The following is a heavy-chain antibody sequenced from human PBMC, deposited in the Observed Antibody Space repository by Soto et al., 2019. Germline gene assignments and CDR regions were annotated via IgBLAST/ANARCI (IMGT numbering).Heavy chain of an antibody. Sequence: AGGSLRLSCAASGFTLSYYNIHWVRQAPGKGLEWVALVSLDGVNEYYADSMKGRFTISRDNSKNTLFLHLNSLRVEDTVVYYCARDQGYNYGQSFDYWGQGALVTVSS. D-gene: IGHD5-18*01. CDR2: VSLDGVNE. CDR1: GFTLSYYN. V-gene: IGHV3-30*03. CDR3: ARDQGYNYGQSFDY. J-gene: IGHJ4*02.